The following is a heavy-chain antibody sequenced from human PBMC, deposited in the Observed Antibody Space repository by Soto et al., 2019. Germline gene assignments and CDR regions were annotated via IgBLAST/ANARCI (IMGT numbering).Heavy chain of an antibody. CDR2: IIPIFGTA. J-gene: IGHJ4*02. CDR3: AREGIAAAGTSPRFDY. V-gene: IGHV1-69*13. CDR1: GGTFSSYA. Sequence: ASVKVSCKASGGTFSSYAISWVRQAPGQGLEWMGGIIPIFGTANYAQKFQGRVTITADESTSTAYMELSSLRSEDTAVYYCAREGIAAAGTSPRFDYWGQGTLVTVSS. D-gene: IGHD6-13*01.